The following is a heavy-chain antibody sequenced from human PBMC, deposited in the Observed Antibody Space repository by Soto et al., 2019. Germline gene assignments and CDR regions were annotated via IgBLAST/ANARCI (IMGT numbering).Heavy chain of an antibody. J-gene: IGHJ4*02. CDR2: ISYDGSNK. D-gene: IGHD3-10*01. CDR3: ARDLSGSRD. V-gene: IGHV3-30-3*01. Sequence: QVQLVESGGGVVQPGRSLRLYCAASRFAFSSYAMHWVRQAPGKGLEWVAVISYDGSNKYYADSVKGRFTISRDNSKNTLYLQMNSLRAEDTAVYYCARDLSGSRDWGQGTLVTVSS. CDR1: RFAFSSYA.